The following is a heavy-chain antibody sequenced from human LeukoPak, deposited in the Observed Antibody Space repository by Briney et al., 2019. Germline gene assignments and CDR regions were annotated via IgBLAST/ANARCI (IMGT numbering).Heavy chain of an antibody. V-gene: IGHV1-58*02. J-gene: IGHJ6*03. CDR3: AADLIRVVRGVSHYYYYMDV. CDR2: IVVGSGNT. CDR1: GFTFTSSA. D-gene: IGHD3-10*01. Sequence: SVKVSCKASGFTFTSSAMQWVRQARGQRLEWIGWIVVGSGNTNYAQKFQERVTITRDMSTSTAYMELSSLRSEDTAVYYCAADLIRVVRGVSHYYYYMDVWGKGTTVTVSS.